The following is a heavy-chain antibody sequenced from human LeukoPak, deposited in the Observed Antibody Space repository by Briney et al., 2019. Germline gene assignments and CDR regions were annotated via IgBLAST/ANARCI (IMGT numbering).Heavy chain of an antibody. V-gene: IGHV4-34*01. J-gene: IGHJ4*02. Sequence: KSSETLSLTCAVYGGSFSGYYWSWIRQPPGKGLEWIGEINHSGSTNYNPSLKSRVTISVDTSKNQFSLKLSSVTAADTAVYYCARGGYSGYVNYWGQGTLVTVSS. CDR3: ARGGYSGYVNY. CDR1: GGSFSGYY. D-gene: IGHD5-12*01. CDR2: INHSGST.